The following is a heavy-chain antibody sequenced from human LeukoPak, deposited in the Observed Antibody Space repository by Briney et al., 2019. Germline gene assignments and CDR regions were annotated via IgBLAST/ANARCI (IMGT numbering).Heavy chain of an antibody. D-gene: IGHD6-13*01. J-gene: IGHJ4*02. CDR2: INPNSGGT. V-gene: IGHV1-2*02. CDR3: ARAPWGSSCDY. CDR1: GYRFTDYY. Sequence: GASVKVSCKASGYRFTDYYMHWVRQAPGQGLEWMGWINPNSGGTNYAQKFQGRVTMTRDTSISTAYMELSRLRSDDTAVYYCARAPWGSSCDYWGQGTLVTVSS.